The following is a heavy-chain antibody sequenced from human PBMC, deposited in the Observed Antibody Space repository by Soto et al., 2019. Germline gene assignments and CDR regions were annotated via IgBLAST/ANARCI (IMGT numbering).Heavy chain of an antibody. CDR1: GGSISSSSYY. CDR2: IYYSGST. V-gene: IGHV4-39*01. J-gene: IGHJ5*02. CDR3: ARHAGIAAAGTYWFDP. D-gene: IGHD6-13*01. Sequence: SETLSLTCTVSGGSISSSSYYWGWIRQPPGKGLEWIGSIYYSGSTYYNPSLKSRVTISVDTSKNQFSLKLSAVTAADTAVYYCARHAGIAAAGTYWFDPWGQGTLVTVSS.